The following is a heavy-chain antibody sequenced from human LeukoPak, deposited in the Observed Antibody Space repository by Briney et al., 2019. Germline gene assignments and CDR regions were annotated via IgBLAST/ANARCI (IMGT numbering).Heavy chain of an antibody. CDR1: GYTFTSYD. J-gene: IGHJ4*02. CDR2: MNPNSGNT. V-gene: IGHV1-8*01. CDR3: ARDNPYYGDYFDY. D-gene: IGHD4-17*01. Sequence: ASVKVSCKASGYTFTSYDINWVRQATGQGLEWMGWMNPNSGNTGYAQKLQGRVTMTADTSTSTAYMELRSLRSDDTAVYYCARDNPYYGDYFDYWGQGTLVTVSS.